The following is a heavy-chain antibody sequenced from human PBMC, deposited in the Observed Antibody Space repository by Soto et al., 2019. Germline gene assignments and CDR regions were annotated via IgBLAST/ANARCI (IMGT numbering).Heavy chain of an antibody. CDR3: ARDSGRYGDSDH. CDR1: GFTFSSYA. CDR2: ISYDGSNR. V-gene: IGHV3-30-3*01. D-gene: IGHD4-17*01. Sequence: QVQLVESGGGVVQPGRSLRLSCAASGFTFSSYAMHWVRQATGKGLEWVAVISYDGSNRYYADSVKGRFTISRDNSKNTLYLQMNSLRAEDTALYYCARDSGRYGDSDHWGQGTLVTVSS. J-gene: IGHJ4*02.